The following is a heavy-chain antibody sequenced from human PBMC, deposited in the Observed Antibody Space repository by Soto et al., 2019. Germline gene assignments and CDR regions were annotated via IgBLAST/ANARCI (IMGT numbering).Heavy chain of an antibody. CDR2: IYHSGST. V-gene: IGHV4-30-2*01. CDR1: GGSISSGGYS. D-gene: IGHD6-6*01. CDR3: AGGIAARPLGY. Sequence: QLQLQESGSGLVKPSQTLSLTCAVSGGSISSGGYSWSWIRQPPGKGLEWIGYIYHSGSTYYNPSIKSRVPISVDRSKNQCSLKLSSVTAADTAVYYCAGGIAARPLGYWGQGTLVTVSS. J-gene: IGHJ4*02.